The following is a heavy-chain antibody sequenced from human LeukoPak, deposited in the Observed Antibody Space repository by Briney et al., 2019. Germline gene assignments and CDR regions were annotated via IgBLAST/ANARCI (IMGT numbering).Heavy chain of an antibody. Sequence: GGSLRLSCAASGFTFDDYAMHWVRQAPGKGLEWVSLISGDGGSTYYADSVKGRFTISRDNSKNSPYLQMNSLRTEDTALYYCAKDPDSSGYNWFDPWGQGTLVTVSS. CDR2: ISGDGGST. V-gene: IGHV3-43*02. D-gene: IGHD3-22*01. J-gene: IGHJ5*02. CDR1: GFTFDDYA. CDR3: AKDPDSSGYNWFDP.